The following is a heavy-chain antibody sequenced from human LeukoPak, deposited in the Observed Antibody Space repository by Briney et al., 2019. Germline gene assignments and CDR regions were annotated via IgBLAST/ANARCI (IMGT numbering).Heavy chain of an antibody. Sequence: SETLSLTCTVSGGSTSRGGYYWSWIRQPAGKGLEYLGRIYSTGSTNYNPSLRSRVTISVDTSKNHFSLKLSSVTAADTAVYYCARDSDSSGCYFDYWGQGTLVTVSS. V-gene: IGHV4-61*02. CDR1: GGSTSRGGYY. CDR2: IYSTGST. J-gene: IGHJ4*02. D-gene: IGHD3-22*01. CDR3: ARDSDSSGCYFDY.